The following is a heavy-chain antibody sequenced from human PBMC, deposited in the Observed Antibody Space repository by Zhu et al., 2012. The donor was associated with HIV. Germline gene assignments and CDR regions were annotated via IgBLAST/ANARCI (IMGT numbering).Heavy chain of an antibody. V-gene: IGHV3-23*01. Sequence: QLLESGGGLVQPGGSLRLSCAASGFTFRSYAINWVRQAPGKGLEWVSAITGTGYKTYYADSVKGRFTISRDNSKNTVYLQMNSLRAEDSAFYFCCEDHYPACDGDWGYAGMGDYWGHGNPRSPSP. J-gene: IGHJ4*02. CDR1: GFTFRSYA. CDR2: ITGTGYKT. D-gene: IGHD2-21*02. CDR3: CEDHYPACDGDWGYAGMGDY.